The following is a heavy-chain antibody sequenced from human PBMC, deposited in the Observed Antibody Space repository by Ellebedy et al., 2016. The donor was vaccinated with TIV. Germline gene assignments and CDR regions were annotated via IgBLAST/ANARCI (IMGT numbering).Heavy chain of an antibody. J-gene: IGHJ4*02. Sequence: GESLKISCAASGFTFSSHDMHWVRQPTGKGLEWVSGITSAGDTYYLGSVKGRFIISRDNSKNTLYLQMNSLRAEDTAVYYCARESILELVYGGSYFDYWGQGTLVTVSS. V-gene: IGHV3-13*01. CDR1: GFTFSSHD. CDR3: ARESILELVYGGSYFDY. CDR2: ITSAGDT. D-gene: IGHD4-23*01.